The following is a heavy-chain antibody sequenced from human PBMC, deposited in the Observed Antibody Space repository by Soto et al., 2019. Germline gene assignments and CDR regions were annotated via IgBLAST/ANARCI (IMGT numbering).Heavy chain of an antibody. Sequence: PSETLSLTCTVSGGSISSSSYYWGWIRQPPGKGLECIGTIYYSGSTYYNPSLKSRVTISVDTSKNQFSLKLSSVTAADTAVYYCARGRFEFDYWGQGTLVTVSS. J-gene: IGHJ4*02. CDR3: ARGRFEFDY. V-gene: IGHV4-39*07. CDR2: IYYSGST. CDR1: GGSISSSSYY. D-gene: IGHD3-3*01.